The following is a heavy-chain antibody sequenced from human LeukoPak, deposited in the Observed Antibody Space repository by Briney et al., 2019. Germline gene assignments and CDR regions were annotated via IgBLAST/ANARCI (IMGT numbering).Heavy chain of an antibody. CDR3: ARGGDYPFDY. CDR2: ISYDGTNK. CDR1: GFTFISYV. Sequence: GGSLRLSCAASGFTFISYVMHWVRQAPGKGLEWVAVISYDGTNKYYADSVKGRFTISRDNAKNTLYLQMNSLRAEDTAVYYCARGGDYPFDYWGQGTLVTVSS. J-gene: IGHJ4*02. V-gene: IGHV3-30-3*01. D-gene: IGHD4-17*01.